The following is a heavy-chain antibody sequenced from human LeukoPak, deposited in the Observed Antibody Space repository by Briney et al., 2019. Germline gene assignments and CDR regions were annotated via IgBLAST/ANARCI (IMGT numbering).Heavy chain of an antibody. J-gene: IGHJ3*01. CDR3: AREPFIDP. Sequence: SVKVSCKASGGTFSSYAISWVRQAPGQGLEWMGRIIPILGIANYAQKFQGRVTITADKSTSTAYMELSSLRSEDTAVHYCAREPFIDPWGQGTMVTVSS. D-gene: IGHD3-16*02. CDR1: GGTFSSYA. CDR2: IIPILGIA. V-gene: IGHV1-69*04.